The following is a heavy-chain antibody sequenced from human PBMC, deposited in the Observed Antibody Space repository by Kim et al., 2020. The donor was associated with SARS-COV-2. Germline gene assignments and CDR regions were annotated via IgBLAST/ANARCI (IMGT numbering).Heavy chain of an antibody. CDR2: IYYGGST. CDR3: ARSDSSGSYCNDY. V-gene: IGHV4-39*02. CDR1: GGSISSSSYY. J-gene: IGHJ4*02. D-gene: IGHD3-10*01. Sequence: SETLSLTCTVSGGSISSSSYYWGWIRQPPGKGLQWVGSIYYGGSTYYNASLKSRVTISVDTSKNHFSLKLSSVTAADTAVYYCARSDSSGSYCNDYWGQGILVTVSS.